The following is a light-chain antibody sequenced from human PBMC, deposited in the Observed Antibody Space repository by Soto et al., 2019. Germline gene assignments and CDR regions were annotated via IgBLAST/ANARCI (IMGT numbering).Light chain of an antibody. Sequence: DIQMTQSPSSLSASVGDRVTITCRASQGISYYLAWYQQKPGKVPKLLIYAASTLQSRVQSRFSGSGSGTDFTLTTSSLEPEDVATYYCQKYNSAPWAFGQGTKVEMK. J-gene: IGKJ1*01. CDR1: QGISYY. CDR2: AAS. V-gene: IGKV1-27*01. CDR3: QKYNSAPWA.